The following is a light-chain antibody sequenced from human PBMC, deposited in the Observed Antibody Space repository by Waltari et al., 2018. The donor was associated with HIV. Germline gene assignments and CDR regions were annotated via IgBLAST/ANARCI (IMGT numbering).Light chain of an antibody. CDR2: ANN. J-gene: IGLJ1*01. CDR1: RSNIGAGFH. CDR3: QSYDNSLSGQV. V-gene: IGLV1-40*01. Sequence: QSVLTQPPSVSGAPGQRVTIPCTGSRSNIGAGFHVHWYQQLPVAAPKLVIYANNNRPSGVPDRFSGSKSGTSASLAITGLQAEDEADYYCQSYDNSLSGQVFGTGTKVTVL.